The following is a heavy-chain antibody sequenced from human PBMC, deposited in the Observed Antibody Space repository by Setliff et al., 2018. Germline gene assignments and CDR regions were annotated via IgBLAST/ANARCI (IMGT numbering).Heavy chain of an antibody. CDR3: ARRIGTGHQAFDI. CDR1: GYSFTSYW. CDR2: IYPGDSDT. Sequence: GESLKISCKGSGYSFTSYWIGWVRQMPGKGLEWMGTIYPGDSDTRCSPSFQGQVTISADKSISTAYLQWSSLKASDTAMYYCARRIGTGHQAFDIWGQGTMVTVSS. V-gene: IGHV5-51*01. D-gene: IGHD6-13*01. J-gene: IGHJ3*02.